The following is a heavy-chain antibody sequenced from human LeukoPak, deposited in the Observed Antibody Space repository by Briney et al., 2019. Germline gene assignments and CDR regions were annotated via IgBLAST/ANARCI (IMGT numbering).Heavy chain of an antibody. Sequence: SVKVSCKASGGTFSSYAISWVRQAPGQGLEWMGGIIPIFGTANYAQKFQGRVTITADESTSTAYMELSSLRSEDTAVYYCARRQNDFWSGYYEAYDPWGQGTLVTVSS. V-gene: IGHV1-69*13. CDR3: ARRQNDFWSGYYEAYDP. D-gene: IGHD3-3*01. J-gene: IGHJ5*02. CDR1: GGTFSSYA. CDR2: IIPIFGTA.